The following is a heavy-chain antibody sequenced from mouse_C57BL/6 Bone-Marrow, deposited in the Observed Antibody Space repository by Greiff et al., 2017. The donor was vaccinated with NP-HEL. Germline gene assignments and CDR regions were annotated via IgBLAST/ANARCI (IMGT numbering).Heavy chain of an antibody. CDR3: ARFNWDERYFDV. CDR1: GYSITSGYY. D-gene: IGHD4-1*01. J-gene: IGHJ1*03. Sequence: EVKLVESGPGLVKPSQSLSLTCSVTGYSITSGYYWNWIRQFPGNKLEWMGYISYDGSNNYNPSLKNRISITRDTSKNQFFLKLNSVTTEDTATYYCARFNWDERYFDVWGTGTTVTVSS. CDR2: ISYDGSN. V-gene: IGHV3-6*01.